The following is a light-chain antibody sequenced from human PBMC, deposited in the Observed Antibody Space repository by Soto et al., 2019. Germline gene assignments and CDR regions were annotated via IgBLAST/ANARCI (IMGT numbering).Light chain of an antibody. CDR3: SSYTSSTTRV. J-gene: IGLJ1*01. V-gene: IGLV2-14*01. Sequence: QSALTQPASVSGSPGQLITISCTGTSSDVGDYNYVSWYQQHPGKAPKLMIYDVSNRPSGVSNRFSGSKSGSTASLTISGLQAEDEADYYFSSYTSSTTRVFGTGTKVTVL. CDR1: SSDVGDYNY. CDR2: DVS.